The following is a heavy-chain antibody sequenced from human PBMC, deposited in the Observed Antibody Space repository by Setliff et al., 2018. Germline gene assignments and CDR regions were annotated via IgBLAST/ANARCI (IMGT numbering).Heavy chain of an antibody. Sequence: SETLSLTCSLSGVTIGGNNYYYWAWIRQPPGKGLEWIGTISYSGGVFYNPSLKSRVAMSADTSRIQFSLKLRSVTAADTAVYFCARHLLVQGTYHFDYWGQGSPVTVSS. CDR2: ISYSGGV. D-gene: IGHD3-10*01. CDR3: ARHLLVQGTYHFDY. J-gene: IGHJ4*02. V-gene: IGHV4-39*07. CDR1: GVTIGGNNYYY.